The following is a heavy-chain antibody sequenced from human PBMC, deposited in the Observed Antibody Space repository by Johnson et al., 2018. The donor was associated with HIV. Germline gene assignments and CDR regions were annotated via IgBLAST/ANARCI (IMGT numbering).Heavy chain of an antibody. D-gene: IGHD6-19*01. CDR2: ISHDGTNE. CDR1: GFTFTSYT. CDR3: AREWGGWPLGAFDI. J-gene: IGHJ3*02. V-gene: IGHV3-30*04. Sequence: QVQLVESGGGVVPPGRSLRLTCAASGFTFTSYTMHWVRQAPGKGPDWVAMISHDGTNENYADSVKGRFTISRDNSKNTVYLQMSSLRPEDTAVYYCAREWGGWPLGAFDIWGQGAKVTVSS.